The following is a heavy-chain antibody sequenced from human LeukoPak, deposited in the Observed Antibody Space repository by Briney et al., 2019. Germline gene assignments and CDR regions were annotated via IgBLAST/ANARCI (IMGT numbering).Heavy chain of an antibody. CDR3: ARDPSIAARPDDGY. V-gene: IGHV1-2*02. Sequence: ASVKVSCKASGYTFTGYYMHWVRQAPGQGLEWMGWINPNSGGTNYAQQFQGRVTMTRDTSISTAYMELSRLRPDDTAVYYGARDPSIAARPDDGYWGQGTLVTVSS. CDR2: INPNSGGT. CDR1: GYTFTGYY. D-gene: IGHD6-6*01. J-gene: IGHJ4*02.